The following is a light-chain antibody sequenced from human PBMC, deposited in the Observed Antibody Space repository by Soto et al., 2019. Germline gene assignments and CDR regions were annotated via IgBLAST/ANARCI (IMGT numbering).Light chain of an antibody. CDR2: DAS. Sequence: EIVLTQSPGTLSLSPGERATLSCRASQSVSSSYLAWYQQKPGQAPGLLIYDASNRATGIPARFSGSGSGTDFTLTISSLEPEDFAVYYCQQRSNWPSFGPGTKVDIK. CDR3: QQRSNWPS. J-gene: IGKJ3*01. V-gene: IGKV3D-20*02. CDR1: QSVSSSY.